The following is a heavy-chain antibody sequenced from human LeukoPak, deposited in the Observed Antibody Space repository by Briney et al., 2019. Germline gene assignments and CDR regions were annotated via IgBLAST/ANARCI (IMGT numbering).Heavy chain of an antibody. CDR3: ARDGPDYGDYGGDFDY. CDR1: GFTFSDYY. J-gene: IGHJ4*02. Sequence: GGSLRLSCAASGFTFSDYYMSWIRQAPGKGLEWVSYISSSSSTIYYADSVKGRFTISRDNAKNSLYLQMNSLRDEDTAVYYCARDGPDYGDYGGDFDYWGQGTLVTVSS. D-gene: IGHD4-17*01. CDR2: ISSSSSTI. V-gene: IGHV3-11*04.